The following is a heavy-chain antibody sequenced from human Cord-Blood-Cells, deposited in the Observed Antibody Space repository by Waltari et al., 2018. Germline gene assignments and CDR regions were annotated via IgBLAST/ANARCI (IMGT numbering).Heavy chain of an antibody. D-gene: IGHD7-27*01. CDR2: IRQDGSEK. CDR3: ARDPGDHDAFDS. J-gene: IGHJ3*02. Sequence: EVQLVESGGGLVQPGGSLRLSCAASGFTFSSYWMSWVRKAPGKGLEWVGNIRQDGSEKDYVDSVKGRFTISGDNAKNSLYLQMNSLRAEDTAVYYCARDPGDHDAFDSWGQGTMVTVSS. CDR1: GFTFSSYW. V-gene: IGHV3-7*01.